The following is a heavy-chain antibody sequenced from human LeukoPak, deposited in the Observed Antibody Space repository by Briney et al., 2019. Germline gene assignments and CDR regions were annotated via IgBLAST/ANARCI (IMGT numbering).Heavy chain of an antibody. CDR2: ISGSGGST. D-gene: IGHD6-13*01. Sequence: PGGSLRLSCAASGFTFSSYAMSWVRQAPGKGLEWVSAISGSGGSTYYADSVKGRFTISRDNAKNSLYLQMNSLRAEDTALYHCARVVIAAAVGAFDIWGQGTMVTVSS. J-gene: IGHJ3*02. CDR1: GFTFSSYA. CDR3: ARVVIAAAVGAFDI. V-gene: IGHV3-23*01.